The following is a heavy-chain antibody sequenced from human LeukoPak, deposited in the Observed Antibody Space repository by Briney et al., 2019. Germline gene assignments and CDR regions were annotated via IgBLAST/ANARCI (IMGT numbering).Heavy chain of an antibody. D-gene: IGHD1-26*01. CDR2: ISGSGYST. CDR1: GFTFNSYA. Sequence: GGSLRLSCVASGFTFNSYAMTWVRQAPGKGLEWVSAISGSGYSTYYADSVKGRFTISRDNSKNTLYLQMNSLRAEDTALYFCAQWSRYFDYWGQGTLVTVSS. V-gene: IGHV3-23*01. CDR3: AQWSRYFDY. J-gene: IGHJ4*02.